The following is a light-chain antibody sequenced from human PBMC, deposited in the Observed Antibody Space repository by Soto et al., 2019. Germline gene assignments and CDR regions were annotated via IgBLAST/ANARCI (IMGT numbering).Light chain of an antibody. Sequence: DIVMTQSPDYLSVSLGGRATINCKSSQTILYSSNNKNFLSWYQKKPGQPPKLLIYWASTRESGVPDRFSGSGSGTDFTLTISSLQAEDVAVYYCQQYYTTPFTLGPGTKVDI. J-gene: IGKJ3*01. CDR3: QQYYTTPFT. V-gene: IGKV4-1*01. CDR2: WAS. CDR1: QTILYSSNNKNF.